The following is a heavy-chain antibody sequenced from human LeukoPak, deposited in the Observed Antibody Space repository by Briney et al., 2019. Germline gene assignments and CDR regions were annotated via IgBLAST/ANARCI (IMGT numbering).Heavy chain of an antibody. J-gene: IGHJ5*02. D-gene: IGHD4-11*01. V-gene: IGHV1-24*01. CDR2: FDPEDGET. CDR1: GYTLTELS. CDR3: ATMYSNFPWFDP. Sequence: GASVKVSCKVSGYTLTELSMHWVRQAPGKGLEWMGGFDPEDGETIYAQKFQGRVTMTEDTSTDTVYMELSSPRSEDTAVYYCATMYSNFPWFDPWGQGTLVTVSS.